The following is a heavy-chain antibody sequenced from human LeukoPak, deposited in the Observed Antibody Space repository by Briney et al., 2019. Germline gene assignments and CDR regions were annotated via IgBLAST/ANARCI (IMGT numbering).Heavy chain of an antibody. CDR1: GFTFSSYA. V-gene: IGHV3-23*01. CDR3: ATISGSFEYLDY. J-gene: IGHJ4*02. D-gene: IGHD1-26*01. CDR2: ISGSGGST. Sequence: GGSLRLSCAASGFTFSSYAMSWVRQAPGKGLEWVSAISGSGGSTYSAESARGRFTISRDNSKNTLYLQMNSLRVDDTAAYYCATISGSFEYLDYWGQGTLVTVSS.